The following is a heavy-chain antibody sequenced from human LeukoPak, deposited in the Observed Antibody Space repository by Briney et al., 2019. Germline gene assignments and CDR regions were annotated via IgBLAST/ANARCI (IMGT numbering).Heavy chain of an antibody. CDR3: ARDRTSSSWTDH. V-gene: IGHV4-59*01. CDR2: ISYNGSR. D-gene: IGHD6-13*01. J-gene: IGHJ5*02. CDR1: GGSINNYY. Sequence: SETLSLTCTVSGGSINNYYWSWIRQPPGKGLEWIGHISYNGSRDYNSSLKSRVTISVDTSKNQFSLKLNSVTAADTAVYYCARDRTSSSWTDHWGQGTLVTVSS.